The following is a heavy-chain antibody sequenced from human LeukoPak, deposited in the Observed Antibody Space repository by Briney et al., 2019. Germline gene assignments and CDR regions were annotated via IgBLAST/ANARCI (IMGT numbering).Heavy chain of an antibody. Sequence: PSETLSLTCSVSGASLSRYYWSWIRQPPGKGLEWIAYIYYSGSTDYNPSLKSRVTISVDTSKNQFSLKLSSVTAADAAVYDCARVPYTSGWYYFDYWGQGTLVTVSS. CDR3: ARVPYTSGWYYFDY. CDR2: IYYSGST. CDR1: GASLSRYY. J-gene: IGHJ4*02. D-gene: IGHD6-19*01. V-gene: IGHV4-59*01.